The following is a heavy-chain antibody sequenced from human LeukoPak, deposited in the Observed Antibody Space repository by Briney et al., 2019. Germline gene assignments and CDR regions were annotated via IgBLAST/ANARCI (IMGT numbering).Heavy chain of an antibody. CDR1: GGSFSGYY. CDR3: ARMRHYYGSGSYFRRTDNEFDY. V-gene: IGHV4-34*01. J-gene: IGHJ4*02. CDR2: INHSGST. Sequence: SETLSLTCAVHGGSFSGYYWSRIRHPPGEGLEWSGEINHSGSTNYNPSLKSRVTISVDTSKNQFSLKLSSVTAADTAVYYCARMRHYYGSGSYFRRTDNEFDYWGQGTLVTVSS. D-gene: IGHD3-10*01.